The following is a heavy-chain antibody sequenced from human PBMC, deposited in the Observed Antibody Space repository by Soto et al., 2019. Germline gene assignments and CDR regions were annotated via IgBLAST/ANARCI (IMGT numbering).Heavy chain of an antibody. CDR1: GGSISSSNW. Sequence: PSETLSLTCAVSGGSISSSNWWSWVRQPPGKGLGWIGEIYHSGSTNYNPSLKSRATISVAKSKNQFSLKLSSVTAADTVVYYSARKAIMISCGGVIGGCGHYGMDVWGQGTTVTVSS. CDR3: ARKAIMISCGGVIGGCGHYGMDV. J-gene: IGHJ6*02. V-gene: IGHV4-4*02. CDR2: IYHSGST. D-gene: IGHD3-16*02.